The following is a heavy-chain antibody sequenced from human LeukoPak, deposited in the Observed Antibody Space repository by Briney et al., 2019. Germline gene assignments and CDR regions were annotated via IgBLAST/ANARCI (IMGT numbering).Heavy chain of an antibody. CDR2: IQNDESKT. CDR1: GFTFSSYS. D-gene: IGHD4-23*01. Sequence: GGSLRLSCAASGFTFSSYSMNWVRQAPGKGLEWVAYIQNDESKTHYTDSVKGRFTISRDISRSTLYLQMNRLRAEDTAVYYCARAPMTTVVDFYYYGIDVWGQGTTVTVSS. CDR3: ARAPMTTVVDFYYYGIDV. V-gene: IGHV3-30*02. J-gene: IGHJ6*02.